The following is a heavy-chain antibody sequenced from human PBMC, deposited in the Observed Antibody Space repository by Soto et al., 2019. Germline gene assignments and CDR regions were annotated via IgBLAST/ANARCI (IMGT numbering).Heavy chain of an antibody. CDR1: GFSFSSYD. CDR2: LSVTGGGP. J-gene: IGHJ3*01. Sequence: PGGSLRLSCAASGFSFSSYDMTWVRQAPGQGLEWVSSLSVTGGGPYYADSVRGRFTMSRDNSKNTLALEMSGLRAEDTAVYFCAGDSLRAMATDVLTDALDLWGHGTMVTVSS. CDR3: AGDSLRAMATDVLTDALDL. V-gene: IGHV3-23*01. D-gene: IGHD2-21*02.